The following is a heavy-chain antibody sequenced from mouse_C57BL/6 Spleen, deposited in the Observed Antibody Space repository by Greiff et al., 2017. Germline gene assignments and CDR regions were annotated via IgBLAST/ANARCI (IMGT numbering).Heavy chain of an antibody. CDR1: GYTFTSYW. J-gene: IGHJ4*01. CDR2: IYPSDSEY. Sequence: QVKLKQSGAELVRPGSSVKLSCKASGYTFTSYWMDWVKQRPGPGLAWIGHIYPSDSEYHYNQKSYDKATLTVYKSSSTAYMQLSSLTSEDSAVYYWARVGGVRSPDYAIDYWGQGTSVTVSS. D-gene: IGHD1-1*01. V-gene: IGHV1-61*01. CDR3: ARVGGVRSPDYAIDY.